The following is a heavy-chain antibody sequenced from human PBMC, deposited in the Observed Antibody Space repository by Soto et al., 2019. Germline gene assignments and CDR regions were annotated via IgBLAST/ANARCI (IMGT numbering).Heavy chain of an antibody. V-gene: IGHV3-74*01. CDR2: VDADGSDT. CDR1: GFTFTNYW. CDR3: TTTFEK. Sequence: XGSLRLAFAASGFTFTNYWMHWVRQVPGKGLIWVARVDADGSDTSYADSVKGRFSTSRDNAKSTVYLQMNSLRVEDTAIYYCTTTFEKWGQGTTVTVPS. J-gene: IGHJ3*02.